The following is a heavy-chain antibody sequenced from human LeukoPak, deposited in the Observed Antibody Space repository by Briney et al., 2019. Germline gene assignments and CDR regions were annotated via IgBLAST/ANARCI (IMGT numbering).Heavy chain of an antibody. CDR2: IYYSGST. Sequence: SGTLSLTCTVSGGSISSGDYYWSWIRQPPGKGLEWIGYIYYSGSTYYDPSLNSRVTISVDTSKNQFSLKLSSVTAADTAVYYCARGLLWFGEPKGAFDPWGQGTLVTVSS. CDR3: ARGLLWFGEPKGAFDP. CDR1: GGSISSGDYY. J-gene: IGHJ5*02. D-gene: IGHD3-10*01. V-gene: IGHV4-30-4*01.